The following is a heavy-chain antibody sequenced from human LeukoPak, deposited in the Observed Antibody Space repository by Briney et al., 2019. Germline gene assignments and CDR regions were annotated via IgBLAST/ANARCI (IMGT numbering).Heavy chain of an antibody. D-gene: IGHD7-27*01. CDR2: ISSSSSYI. CDR1: GFTFSSYS. Sequence: GGSLRLSCAASGFTFSSYSMNRVRQAPGKGLEWVSSISSSSSYIYYADSVKGRFTISRDNAKNSLYLQMNSLRAEDTAVYYCARYTANWGSSDAFDIWGQGTMVTVSS. V-gene: IGHV3-21*01. J-gene: IGHJ3*02. CDR3: ARYTANWGSSDAFDI.